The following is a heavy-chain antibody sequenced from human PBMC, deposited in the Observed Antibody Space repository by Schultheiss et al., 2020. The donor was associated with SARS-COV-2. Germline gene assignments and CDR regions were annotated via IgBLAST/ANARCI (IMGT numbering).Heavy chain of an antibody. J-gene: IGHJ5*02. CDR2: INHSGNT. D-gene: IGHD3-10*01. Sequence: GSLRLSCAVYGGSFSGYYWSWIRQPPGKGLEWIGEINHSGNTNYNPSLKSRVTISVDTSKNQFSLKLSSVTAADTAVYYCARHLNYYGSGRVGNWFDPWGQGTLVTVSS. V-gene: IGHV4-34*01. CDR1: GGSFSGYY. CDR3: ARHLNYYGSGRVGNWFDP.